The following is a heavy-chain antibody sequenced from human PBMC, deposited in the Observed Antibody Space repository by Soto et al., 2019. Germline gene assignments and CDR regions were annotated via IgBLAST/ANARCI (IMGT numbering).Heavy chain of an antibody. D-gene: IGHD3-10*01. Sequence: PSETLSLTCTVSGGSISSYYWSWIRQPPGKGLEWIGYIYYSGSTNYRPSLKSRVTISVDTSKNQFSLKLSSVTAADTAVYYCAREILWFGELWWFDPWGQGTLVTVS. CDR1: GGSISSYY. CDR2: IYYSGST. V-gene: IGHV4-59*01. CDR3: AREILWFGELWWFDP. J-gene: IGHJ5*02.